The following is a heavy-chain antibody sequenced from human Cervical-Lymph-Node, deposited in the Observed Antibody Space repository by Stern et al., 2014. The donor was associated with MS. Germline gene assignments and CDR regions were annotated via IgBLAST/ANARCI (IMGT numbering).Heavy chain of an antibody. CDR3: ARVNSGYNWFDS. V-gene: IGHV4-4*02. J-gene: IGHJ5*01. Sequence: QVQLQESGPGLVKPSGTLSLTCAVSDDSISNNNWWAWVRQTPGMGLEWIGEIHHSGTTNLRPSLKSRVTMSVDKSKNQSSLELRSVTAADTAIYYCARVNSGYNWFDSWGQGTLVTVSS. D-gene: IGHD5-12*01. CDR2: IHHSGTT. CDR1: DDSISNNNW.